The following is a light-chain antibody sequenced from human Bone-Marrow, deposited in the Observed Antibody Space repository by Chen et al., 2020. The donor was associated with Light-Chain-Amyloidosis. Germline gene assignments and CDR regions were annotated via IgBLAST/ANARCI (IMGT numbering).Light chain of an antibody. Sequence: SYVLTQPSSVSVAPGQTATIARGENNIGSTSVHWYQQTPVQSRLLVVYDDSDRPSGIPERLSGSNYGNTATLTISRVEAGDEADYYCQVWDRSSDRPVFGGGTKLTVL. CDR2: DDS. CDR1: NIGSTS. CDR3: QVWDRSSDRPV. V-gene: IGLV3-21*02. J-gene: IGLJ3*02.